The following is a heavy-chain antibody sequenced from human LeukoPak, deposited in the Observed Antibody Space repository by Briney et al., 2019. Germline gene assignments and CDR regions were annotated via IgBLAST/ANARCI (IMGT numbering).Heavy chain of an antibody. V-gene: IGHV3-23*01. D-gene: IGHD4-17*01. CDR1: GFTFSKYA. Sequence: GGSLRLSCAASGFTFSKYAMSWVRQAPGKGLEWVSAISGSDGNTFYADSVKGRFTISRDNSKNTLSLQMNSLRAEDAALYYCAKDSSVPYGITDWGQGTLVTVSS. CDR3: AKDSSVPYGITD. J-gene: IGHJ4*02. CDR2: ISGSDGNT.